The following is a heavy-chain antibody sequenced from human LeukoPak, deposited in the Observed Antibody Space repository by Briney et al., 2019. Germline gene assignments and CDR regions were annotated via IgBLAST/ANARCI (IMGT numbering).Heavy chain of an antibody. CDR1: GFTFSSYW. Sequence: GGSVRLSCAASGFTFSSYWMNWVRQAPGKGLEWVANINQDESEKYYVDSVKGRFTISRDNAKKLLYLQMNSLRAEDTAVYYCARGQVTAVTGLASFDIWGQGTMITVSS. CDR2: INQDESEK. V-gene: IGHV3-7*04. D-gene: IGHD4-17*01. CDR3: ARGQVTAVTGLASFDI. J-gene: IGHJ3*02.